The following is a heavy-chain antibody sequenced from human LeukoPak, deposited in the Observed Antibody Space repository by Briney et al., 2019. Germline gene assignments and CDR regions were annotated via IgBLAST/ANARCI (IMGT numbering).Heavy chain of an antibody. CDR1: GGTFSSYA. V-gene: IGHV1-69*13. Sequence: SVEVSCKASGGTFSSYAISWVRQAPGQGLEWMGGSIPIFGTANYAPRFQGRVTITADESTSTAYMELSSLRSEDTAVYYCARNGGHAFDIWGQGTMVTVSS. CDR3: ARNGGHAFDI. D-gene: IGHD4-23*01. J-gene: IGHJ3*02. CDR2: SIPIFGTA.